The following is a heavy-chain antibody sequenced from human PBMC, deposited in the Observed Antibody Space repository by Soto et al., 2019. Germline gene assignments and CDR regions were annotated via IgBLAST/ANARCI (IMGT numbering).Heavy chain of an antibody. CDR3: ARGLGCISTSCHPSYYYYGMDV. CDR2: LYSGGTT. V-gene: IGHV3-66*01. D-gene: IGHD2-2*01. Sequence: PGGSLRLSCAASGFTVSRKSMSWVRQAPGKGLESVSLLYSGGTTYYADSVQGRFTISRDNSKNTVYLQMNSLRAEDTAVYYCARGLGCISTSCHPSYYYYGMDVWGRGTTVTVSS. CDR1: GFTVSRKS. J-gene: IGHJ6*02.